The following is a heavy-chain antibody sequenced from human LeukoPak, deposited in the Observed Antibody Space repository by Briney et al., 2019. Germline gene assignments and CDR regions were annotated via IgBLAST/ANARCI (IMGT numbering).Heavy chain of an antibody. CDR3: ARGAEGWYGDSSTYPHY. CDR1: GFTLRSYW. V-gene: IGHV3-7*01. J-gene: IGHJ4*02. D-gene: IGHD3-10*01. Sequence: PGGSLRLSCVASGFTLRSYWMNWVRQAPGKGLEWVANIMPYGTEKYYVVSVKARFTISRDNAKTSMYLQMNSLRVEDMAVYYCARGAEGWYGDSSTYPHYWGQGTLVTVSS. CDR2: IMPYGTEK.